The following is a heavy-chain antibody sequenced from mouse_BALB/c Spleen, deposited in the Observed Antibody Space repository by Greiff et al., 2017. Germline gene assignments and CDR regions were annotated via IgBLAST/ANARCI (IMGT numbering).Heavy chain of an antibody. D-gene: IGHD1-1*01. J-gene: IGHJ2*01. Sequence: VQLQQSGGDLVKPGGSLKLSCAASGFTFSSYGMPWVRQTPDKRLEWVATISSGGSYTYYPDSVKGRFTISRNNAKNTQYLQMSSLKSEDTAMYYCARHDTTVVAKNYFDYWGQGTTLTVSS. V-gene: IGHV5-6*01. CDR1: GFTFSSYG. CDR2: ISSGGSYT. CDR3: ARHDTTVVAKNYFDY.